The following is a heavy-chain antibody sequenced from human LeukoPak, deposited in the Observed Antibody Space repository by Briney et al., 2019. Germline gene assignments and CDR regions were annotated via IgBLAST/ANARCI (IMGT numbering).Heavy chain of an antibody. Sequence: GGSLRLPCSASGFTFTSHVMHWVRQAPGQGLQFVSGISMNVQTTYYAGSVKGRFTISRDSSKNTVYLQMNSLTAEDTAVYYCVREGLERRTNFDYWGQGTLVSVSS. J-gene: IGHJ4*02. D-gene: IGHD1-1*01. V-gene: IGHV3-64D*06. CDR1: GFTFTSHV. CDR2: ISMNVQTT. CDR3: VREGLERRTNFDY.